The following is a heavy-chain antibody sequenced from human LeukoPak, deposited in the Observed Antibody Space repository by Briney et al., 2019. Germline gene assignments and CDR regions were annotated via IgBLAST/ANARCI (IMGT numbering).Heavy chain of an antibody. D-gene: IGHD4-17*01. CDR3: AKDMPTDYYYGMDV. CDR1: GFTFDDYA. V-gene: IGHV3-9*01. J-gene: IGHJ6*02. Sequence: QAGGSLSLSCAASGFTFDDYAMHWVRQAPGKGLEWVSGISWNSGSIGYADSVKGRFTISRDNAKNSLYLQMNSLRAEDTALYYCAKDMPTDYYYGMDVWGQGTTVTVSS. CDR2: ISWNSGSI.